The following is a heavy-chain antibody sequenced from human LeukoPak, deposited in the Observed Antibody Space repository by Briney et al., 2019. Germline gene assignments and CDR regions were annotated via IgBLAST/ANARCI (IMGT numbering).Heavy chain of an antibody. D-gene: IGHD2-15*01. CDR3: ARAPCSGGSCQYWYFDL. CDR2: IYYFGTT. J-gene: IGHJ2*01. Sequence: SGTLSLTCTVSGGSISNNNYYWGWIRQPPGKGLEWIANIYYFGTTYYNPSLKSRVTMSVDTSKNQFSLKLSSVTAADTAVYYCARAPCSGGSCQYWYFDLWGRGTLVTVSS. V-gene: IGHV4-39*07. CDR1: GGSISNNNYY.